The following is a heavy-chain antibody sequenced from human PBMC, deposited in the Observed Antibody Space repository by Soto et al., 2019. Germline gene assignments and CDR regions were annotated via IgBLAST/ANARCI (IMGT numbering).Heavy chain of an antibody. D-gene: IGHD2-15*01. CDR1: GFTFSSYA. Sequence: GGSLRLSCAASGFTFSSYAMSWVRQAPGKGLEWVSAISGSGGSTYYADSVKGRFTISRDNSKNTLYLQMNSLRAEDTAVYYCAKGLRLYCSGGSCHSQYYYYYYGMDVWGQGTTVTVSS. CDR3: AKGLRLYCSGGSCHSQYYYYYYGMDV. CDR2: ISGSGGST. V-gene: IGHV3-23*01. J-gene: IGHJ6*02.